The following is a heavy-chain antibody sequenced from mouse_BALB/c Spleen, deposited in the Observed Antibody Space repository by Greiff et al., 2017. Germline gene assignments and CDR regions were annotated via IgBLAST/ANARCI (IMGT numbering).Heavy chain of an antibody. CDR3: ARDYGYGNYAMDY. J-gene: IGHJ4*01. Sequence: ESGPGLVKPSQSLSLTCSVTGYSITSGYYWNWIRQFPGNKLEWMGYISYDGSNNYNPSLKNRISITRDTSKNQFFLKLNSVTTEDTATYYCARDYGYGNYAMDYWGQGTSVTVSS. CDR2: ISYDGSN. CDR1: GYSITSGYY. D-gene: IGHD1-2*01. V-gene: IGHV3-6*02.